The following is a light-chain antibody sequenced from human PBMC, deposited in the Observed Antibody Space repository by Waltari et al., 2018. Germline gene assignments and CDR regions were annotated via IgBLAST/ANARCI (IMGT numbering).Light chain of an antibody. J-gene: IGLJ1*01. Sequence: HSALTQPASVSGSPGQSITISCTGTASDVGVYTLVSWYQQHPSKVPNVIIYDDSIPPSGVSSRFSASKSGNTASLTISGLQAEDEADYYCSSYTSSKTYLFGTGTKVSVL. CDR2: DDS. CDR1: ASDVGVYTL. CDR3: SSYTSSKTYL. V-gene: IGLV2-14*03.